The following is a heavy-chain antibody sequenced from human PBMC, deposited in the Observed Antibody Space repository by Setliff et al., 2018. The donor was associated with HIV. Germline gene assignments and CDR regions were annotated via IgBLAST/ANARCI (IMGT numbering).Heavy chain of an antibody. CDR3: ARDRVVVVPAAHQRHYYYYMDV. D-gene: IGHD2-2*01. CDR1: GYTFTGHY. V-gene: IGHV1-2*06. J-gene: IGHJ6*03. CDR2: INPKSGGI. Sequence: ASVKVSCKASGYTFTGHYMHWVRQAPGQGLEWMGRINPKSGGINYAQKFQGRVTLARDTSIGTAYMELSRLRSDDTAVYYCARDRVVVVPAAHQRHYYYYMDVWGKGTTVTVSS.